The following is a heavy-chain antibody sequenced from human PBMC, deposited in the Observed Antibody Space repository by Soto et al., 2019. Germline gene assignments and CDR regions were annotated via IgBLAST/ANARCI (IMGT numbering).Heavy chain of an antibody. CDR1: GYTFTNNG. CDR3: ARSGWGSYDPDGMGI. V-gene: IGHV1-18*01. D-gene: IGHD3-16*01. Sequence: VASVKVSCKASGYTFTNNGIRWVRRAPGQGLEWMGWISGYNGNTNYAQNLQGRVIMTTDTSTSTANMELRSLRSDDTAVYYCARSGWGSYDPDGMGIWGQGTTVTVSS. J-gene: IGHJ6*02. CDR2: ISGYNGNT.